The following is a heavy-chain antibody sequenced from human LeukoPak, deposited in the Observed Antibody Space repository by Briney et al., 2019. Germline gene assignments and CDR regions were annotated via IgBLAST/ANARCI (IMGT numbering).Heavy chain of an antibody. CDR3: ARDFYYGSGNPRGWFDP. CDR1: GGSISRSSYY. J-gene: IGHJ5*02. D-gene: IGHD3-10*01. V-gene: IGHV4-39*07. Sequence: SETLSLTCTVSGGSISRSSYYWGWIRQPPGKGLEWIGSIYHSGSTYYNPSLKSRVTISVDTSKNQFSLKLSSVTAADTAVYYCARDFYYGSGNPRGWFDPWGQGTLVTVSS. CDR2: IYHSGST.